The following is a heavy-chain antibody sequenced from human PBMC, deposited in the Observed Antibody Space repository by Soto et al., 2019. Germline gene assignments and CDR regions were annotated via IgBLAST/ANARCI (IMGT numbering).Heavy chain of an antibody. CDR1: GFTFSSYA. CDR2: ISYDGSHK. Sequence: PGGSLRLSCTASGFTFSSYAIHWVRQAPGKGLEWVAVISYDGSHKYYADAVKGRFTISRDNSKNTLYLQMTSLRAEDTAVYYCAKEGISRLYWGQGTLVTVSS. V-gene: IGHV3-30-3*01. J-gene: IGHJ4*02. D-gene: IGHD6-13*01. CDR3: AKEGISRLY.